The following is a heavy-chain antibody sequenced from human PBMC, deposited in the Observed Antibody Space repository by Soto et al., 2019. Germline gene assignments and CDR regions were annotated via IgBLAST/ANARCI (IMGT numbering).Heavy chain of an antibody. CDR2: IYPSDSDT. D-gene: IGHD3-10*01. CDR3: ATTHYGSGSDTSFYCYNDMGV. J-gene: IGHJ6*02. Sequence: GESLKISCKGSGYSFTNYWIGWVRQMPGKGLEWMGIIYPSDSDTRYSPSFQGQVTISVDKSISTAYLQWSSLKASDTAMYYCATTHYGSGSDTSFYCYNDMGVWGQGTTVAVSS. V-gene: IGHV5-51*01. CDR1: GYSFTNYW.